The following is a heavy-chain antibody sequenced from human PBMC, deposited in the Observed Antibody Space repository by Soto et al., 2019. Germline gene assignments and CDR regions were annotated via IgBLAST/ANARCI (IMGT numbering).Heavy chain of an antibody. D-gene: IGHD3-9*01. CDR1: GYTFTSYD. J-gene: IGHJ3*02. CDR3: ASLGTYYDILTGAPDAFDI. CDR2: MNPNSGNT. V-gene: IGHV1-8*01. Sequence: ASVKVSCKASGYTFTSYDINWVRQATGQGLEWMGWMNPNSGNTGYAQKFQGRVTMTRNTSISTAYMELSSLRSEDTAVYYCASLGTYYDILTGAPDAFDIWGQGTMVTVAS.